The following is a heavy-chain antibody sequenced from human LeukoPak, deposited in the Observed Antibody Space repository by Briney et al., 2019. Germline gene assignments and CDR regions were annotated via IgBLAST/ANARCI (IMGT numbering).Heavy chain of an antibody. CDR3: GRATIFGLTTCFDP. V-gene: IGHV4-39*07. D-gene: IGHD3-3*01. Sequence: LETLSLTCTVSGGSISSSSYYWGWIRQPPGKGLEWIGSIYYSGSTYYNPSLKSRVTISVDTSKNQFSLKLSSVTAADTAGYYCGRATIFGLTTCFDPWGQEPWSPSPQ. J-gene: IGHJ5*02. CDR2: IYYSGST. CDR1: GGSISSSSYY.